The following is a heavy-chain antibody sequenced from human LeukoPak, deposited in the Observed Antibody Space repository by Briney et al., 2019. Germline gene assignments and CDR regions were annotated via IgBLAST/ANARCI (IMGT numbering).Heavy chain of an antibody. D-gene: IGHD2-8*01. CDR3: ARDMSFAVSMVSPDY. J-gene: IGHJ4*02. Sequence: ASVKVSCKTSGYSENFYGITWVRQAPGQGLEWMGWISATNGNTKYTQRLQGRVTMTTDTSTRTAYMELRSLRSDDTAIYYCARDMSFAVSMVSPDYWGQGTLVTVSS. CDR1: GYSENFYG. CDR2: ISATNGNT. V-gene: IGHV1-18*01.